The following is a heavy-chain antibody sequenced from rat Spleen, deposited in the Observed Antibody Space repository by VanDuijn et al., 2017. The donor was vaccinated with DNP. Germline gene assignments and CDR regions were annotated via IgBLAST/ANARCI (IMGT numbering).Heavy chain of an antibody. CDR2: LSTGGGIT. D-gene: IGHD4-1*01. J-gene: IGHJ2*01. CDR1: GFTFNDYY. CDR3: ARGGHGGFDY. Sequence: EVQLVESGGGSVQPGRSLKLSCAASGFTFNDYYMAWVRQAPTKGLELVAYLSTGGGITYYRDSVKGRFTLSRDNAESTLYLQMDSLRSEDTATYYCARGGHGGFDYWGQGVMVTVSS. V-gene: IGHV5-25*01.